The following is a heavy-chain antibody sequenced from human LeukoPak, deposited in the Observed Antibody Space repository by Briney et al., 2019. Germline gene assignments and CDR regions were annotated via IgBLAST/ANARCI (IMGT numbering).Heavy chain of an antibody. J-gene: IGHJ4*02. CDR3: AKDRSYGSPSLDY. CDR2: ISGSGGST. D-gene: IGHD5-18*01. Sequence: GGSLRLSCTASGFTFSSYGMSWVRQAPGKGLEWVSAISGSGGSTYYADSVKGRFTISRDNSKNTLYLQMNSLRAEDTAVYYCAKDRSYGSPSLDYWGQGTLVTVSS. CDR1: GFTFSSYG. V-gene: IGHV3-23*01.